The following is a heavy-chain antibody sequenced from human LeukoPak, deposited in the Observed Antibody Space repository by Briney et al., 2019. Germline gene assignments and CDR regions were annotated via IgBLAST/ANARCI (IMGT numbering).Heavy chain of an antibody. CDR2: ISGSGGST. D-gene: IGHD3-10*01. CDR1: GFTFSVYA. J-gene: IGHJ4*02. CDR3: AKSLRGRETSSFDY. Sequence: PGGSLRLSCADSGFTFSVYALSWVRQAPGKGLEWVSVISGSGGSTYHAESVKGRFNISRDNSKKTLYLQMNSLRAEDTAVYYCAKSLRGRETSSFDYWGQGTLVTVSS. V-gene: IGHV3-23*01.